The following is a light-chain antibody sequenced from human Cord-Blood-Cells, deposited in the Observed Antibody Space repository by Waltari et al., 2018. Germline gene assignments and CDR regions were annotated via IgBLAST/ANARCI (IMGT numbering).Light chain of an antibody. CDR3: QQYYSTPYT. Sequence: DIVMTQSPDSLAVSLGERATINCKSSQSVLYSSNNKNYLAWYQQKPGQPPKRLIYWASTRESGVPDRCSGSGSGTDFTLTISSLQAEDVAVYYCQQYYSTPYTVGQGTKLEIK. V-gene: IGKV4-1*01. J-gene: IGKJ2*01. CDR1: QSVLYSSNNKNY. CDR2: WAS.